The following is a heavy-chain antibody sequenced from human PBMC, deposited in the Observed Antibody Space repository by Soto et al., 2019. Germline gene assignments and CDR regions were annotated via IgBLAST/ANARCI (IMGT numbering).Heavy chain of an antibody. CDR1: GFPFSRYA. J-gene: IGHJ4*02. D-gene: IGHD1-26*01. Sequence: EVQLLESGGGLVQPGGSLSFSCAASGFPFSRYAMGWVRQAPGKGLEWASAISGSGGSTYYADSVKGRFTISRDNSKNTLYLQMNSLRAEDTAVYYCAKGVGATYYWGQGTLVTVSS. CDR3: AKGVGATYY. CDR2: ISGSGGST. V-gene: IGHV3-23*01.